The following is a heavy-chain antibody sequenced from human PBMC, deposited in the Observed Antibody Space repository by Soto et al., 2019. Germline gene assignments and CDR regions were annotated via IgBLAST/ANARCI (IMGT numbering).Heavy chain of an antibody. CDR2: AIPVFGTT. D-gene: IGHD6-13*01. CDR1: GDTFMYYA. Sequence: QVQLVQSGAEVRKPGSSVKVSCKASGDTFMYYAFTWVRQAPGQGLEWVGQAIPVFGTTNHAQKFQGRVTFTADESTSTAYMEWSSLRFEYTAVYFCARTYIAASRQTASDLWGQGTMVTVSS. CDR3: ARTYIAASRQTASDL. V-gene: IGHV1-69*01. J-gene: IGHJ3*01.